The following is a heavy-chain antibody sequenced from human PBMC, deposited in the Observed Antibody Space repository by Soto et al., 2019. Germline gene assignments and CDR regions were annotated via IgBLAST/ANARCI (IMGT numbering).Heavy chain of an antibody. CDR1: GFTFSSYG. CDR2: ISYDGSNK. Sequence: PGGSLRLSCAASGFTFSSYGMHWVRQAPGKGLEWVAVISYDGSNKYYADSVKGRFTISRDNSKNTLYLQMNSLRAEDTAVYYCAKDRRVGATRVGIDYWGQGTLVTVLL. V-gene: IGHV3-30*18. CDR3: AKDRRVGATRVGIDY. D-gene: IGHD1-26*01. J-gene: IGHJ4*02.